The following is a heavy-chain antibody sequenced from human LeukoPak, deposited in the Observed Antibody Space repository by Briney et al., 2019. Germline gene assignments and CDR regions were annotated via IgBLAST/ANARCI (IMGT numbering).Heavy chain of an antibody. V-gene: IGHV3-23*01. CDR1: GFSFSIYS. D-gene: IGHD6-19*01. Sequence: GGSLRLSCRASGFSFSIYSMNWVRQAPGQGLEWGSVIRAEGAPTYYADSVKGRFTMSRDNSKNMLYLQMNSLRAEDTATYYCVKDGHCRDSICATKIVVAGYLDHWGQGTQVTVSA. CDR2: IRAEGAPT. J-gene: IGHJ4*02. CDR3: VKDGHCRDSICATKIVVAGYLDH.